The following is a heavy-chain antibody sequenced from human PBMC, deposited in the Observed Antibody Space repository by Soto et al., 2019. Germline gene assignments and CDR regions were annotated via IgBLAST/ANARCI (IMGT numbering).Heavy chain of an antibody. D-gene: IGHD7-27*01. CDR3: ARGELGTDAFDI. V-gene: IGHV4-31*03. CDR1: GGSISSGGYY. Sequence: SETLSLTCTVSGGSISSGGYYWSWIRQHPGKGLEWIGYIYYSGSTYYNPSLKSRVTISVDTSKNQFSLKLSSVTAADTAVYYCARGELGTDAFDIWGQGTMVTVS. J-gene: IGHJ3*02. CDR2: IYYSGST.